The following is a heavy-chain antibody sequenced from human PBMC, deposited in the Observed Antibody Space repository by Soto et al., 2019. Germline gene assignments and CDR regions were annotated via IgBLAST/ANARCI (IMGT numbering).Heavy chain of an antibody. D-gene: IGHD5-18*01. V-gene: IGHV5-51*01. CDR2: IYPGDSDT. Sequence: PGESLKISCKGSGYSFINYWVGWVRQMPGKGLEWMGIIYPGDSDTRYSPSFQGQVTISADKSISTAYLQWSSLKASDTAMYYCARQIGDTAMALGGDYYYGMDVWGQGTTVTVSS. CDR3: ARQIGDTAMALGGDYYYGMDV. J-gene: IGHJ6*02. CDR1: GYSFINYW.